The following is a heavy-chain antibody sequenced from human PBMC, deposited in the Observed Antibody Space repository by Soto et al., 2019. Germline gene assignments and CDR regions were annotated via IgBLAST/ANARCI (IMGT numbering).Heavy chain of an antibody. J-gene: IGHJ4*02. CDR1: GGSISSGGTGSY. Sequence: QVQLQESGPGLVKPSQTLSLTCTVSGGSISSGGTGSYWTWIRQLPGKGLEWIGYSYYTGNTYYNPSPQSRTTTSIDTSENQFSLKLTSVTAADTAVYFCASGHDAYKVRYWGQGTLVTVSS. D-gene: IGHD1-1*01. CDR3: ASGHDAYKVRY. CDR2: SYYTGNT. V-gene: IGHV4-31*03.